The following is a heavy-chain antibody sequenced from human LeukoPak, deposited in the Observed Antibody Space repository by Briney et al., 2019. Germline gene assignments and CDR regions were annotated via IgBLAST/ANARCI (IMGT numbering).Heavy chain of an antibody. CDR3: ARVLLYGDYGGAFDI. CDR2: ISAYNGNT. D-gene: IGHD4-17*01. CDR1: GYTFTSYG. J-gene: IGHJ3*02. V-gene: IGHV1-18*01. Sequence: ASVKVSCKASGYTFTSYGISWVRQAPGQGLEWMGWISAYNGNTNYAQKLQGRVTMTTDTSTSTAYMELRSLRSDDTAVYYCARVLLYGDYGGAFDIWGQGTMVTVSS.